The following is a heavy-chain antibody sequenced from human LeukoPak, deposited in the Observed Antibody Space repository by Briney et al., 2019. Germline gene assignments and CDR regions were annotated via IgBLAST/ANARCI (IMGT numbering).Heavy chain of an antibody. CDR2: ISGSGGST. CDR1: GFTFSSYA. CDR3: AKKQPVYNWFDP. D-gene: IGHD6-13*01. Sequence: GGSLRLSCAASGFTFSSYAMYWVRQAPGKGLEWVSAISGSGGSTYYAASVKGRFTISRDNSRNTLYLQMTSLRAEDTAVYYCAKKQPVYNWFDPWGQGTLVTVSS. V-gene: IGHV3-23*01. J-gene: IGHJ5*02.